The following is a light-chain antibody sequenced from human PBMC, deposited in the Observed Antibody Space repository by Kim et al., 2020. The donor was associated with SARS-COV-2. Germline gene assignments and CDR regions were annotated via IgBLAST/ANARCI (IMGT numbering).Light chain of an antibody. J-gene: IGKJ1*01. CDR2: RAS. CDR3: QQFNDWPPIWT. CDR1: QGVNTK. V-gene: IGKV3-15*01. Sequence: PGERAPLSCRASQGVNTKVAWYQQKPGQAPRLLIYRASTRATGIPARFSGSGSGTEFTLTISSLQSEDFGVYYCQQFNDWPPIWTFGQGTKVDIK.